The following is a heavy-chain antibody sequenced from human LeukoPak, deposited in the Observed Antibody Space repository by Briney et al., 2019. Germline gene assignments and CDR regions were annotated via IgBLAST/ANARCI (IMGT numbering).Heavy chain of an antibody. V-gene: IGHV1-69*05. CDR3: ATTRPGYCSSTSCYTTEDYFDY. D-gene: IGHD2-2*02. CDR2: IIPIFGTA. CDR1: GGTFSSYA. Sequence: SVKVSCKASGGTFSSYAISWVRQAPGQGLEWMGGIIPIFGTANYAQKFQGRVTITTDESTSTAYMELSSLRSEDTAVYYCATTRPGYCSSTSCYTTEDYFDYWGQGTLVTVSS. J-gene: IGHJ4*02.